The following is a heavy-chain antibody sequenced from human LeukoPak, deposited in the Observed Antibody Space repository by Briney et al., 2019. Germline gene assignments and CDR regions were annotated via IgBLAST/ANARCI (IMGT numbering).Heavy chain of an antibody. Sequence: GGSLRLSCAASGFTFSSYAMSWVRQAPGKGLEWVATISGSGGSTFYADSVEGRFTISRDNPKNTLYLQMNSLRAEDTAIYYCAKNGELTLGYFDYWGQGTLVTVSS. CDR2: ISGSGGST. CDR3: AKNGELTLGYFDY. D-gene: IGHD3-10*01. CDR1: GFTFSSYA. J-gene: IGHJ4*02. V-gene: IGHV3-23*01.